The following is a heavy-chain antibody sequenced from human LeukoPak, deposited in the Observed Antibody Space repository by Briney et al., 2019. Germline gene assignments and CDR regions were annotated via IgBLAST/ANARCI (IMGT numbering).Heavy chain of an antibody. D-gene: IGHD2-2*01. CDR2: IYYSGST. CDR1: GASISSYY. Sequence: PSETLSLTCSVSGASISSYYWSWIRQPPGEGLEWIGYIYYSGSTNCNPSLNSRVTISADTSKNQFSLKLSSVTAADTAVYFCARSSYCSSNGCYPYHYYGMDAWGQGTTVTVSS. J-gene: IGHJ6*02. V-gene: IGHV4-59*08. CDR3: ARSSYCSSNGCYPYHYYGMDA.